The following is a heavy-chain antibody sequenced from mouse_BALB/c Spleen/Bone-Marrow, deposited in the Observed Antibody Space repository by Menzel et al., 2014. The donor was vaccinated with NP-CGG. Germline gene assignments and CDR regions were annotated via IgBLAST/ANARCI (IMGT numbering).Heavy chain of an antibody. CDR2: IHPSDSDT. CDR1: GYSFTTYW. J-gene: IGHJ3*01. CDR3: AREKVYYGISWFAY. V-gene: IGHV1-74*01. Sequence: QVQLKQSGTEVVRPGASVKLSCKASGYSFTTYWMNWVKQRPGQGLEWIGMIHPSDSDTRLNQKFKDKATLTVDKSSSTAYMQLNSPTSEDSAVYYCAREKVYYGISWFAYWGQGTPVTVSA. D-gene: IGHD2-1*01.